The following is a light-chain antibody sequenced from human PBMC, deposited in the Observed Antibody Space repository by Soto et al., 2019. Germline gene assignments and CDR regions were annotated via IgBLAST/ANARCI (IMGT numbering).Light chain of an antibody. Sequence: QSVLTQPPSVSAAPGQKVTISCSGSSSNIGDKYVSWYQQLPGTAPKLLIYDNNKRPTGTPDRFSGSKSGTSATLGITGLQTGDEADYYCGTWDSSLSAGVFGGGTKLTVL. CDR2: DNN. CDR3: GTWDSSLSAGV. V-gene: IGLV1-51*01. J-gene: IGLJ3*02. CDR1: SSNIGDKY.